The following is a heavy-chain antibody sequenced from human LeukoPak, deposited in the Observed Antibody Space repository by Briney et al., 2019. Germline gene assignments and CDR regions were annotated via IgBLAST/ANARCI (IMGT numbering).Heavy chain of an antibody. V-gene: IGHV3-23*01. CDR1: GFTFSRYG. J-gene: IGHJ4*02. D-gene: IGHD3-22*01. CDR3: AGGTYYYDSSGGYFDY. CDR2: ISGSGGRT. Sequence: PGGTLRLSCAASGFTFSRYGMSWVRQAPGKGLEWVSAISGSGGRTYYADSVKGRFTISRDNSKNTLYLQMNSLRAEDTAVYYCAGGTYYYDSSGGYFDYWGQGTLVTVSS.